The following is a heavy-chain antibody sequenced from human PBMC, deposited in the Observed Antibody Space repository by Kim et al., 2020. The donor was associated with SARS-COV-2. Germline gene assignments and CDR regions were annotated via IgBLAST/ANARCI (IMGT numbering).Heavy chain of an antibody. J-gene: IGHJ3*02. CDR2: IYYSGST. D-gene: IGHD3-22*01. V-gene: IGHV4-31*03. Sequence: SETLSLTCTVSGGSISSGGYYWSWIRPHPGKGLEWIGYIYYSGSTYYNPSLKSRVTISVDTSKNQFSLKLSSVTAADTAVYYCARVRVTMIVVVDAFDIWGQGTMVTVSS. CDR1: GGSISSGGYY. CDR3: ARVRVTMIVVVDAFDI.